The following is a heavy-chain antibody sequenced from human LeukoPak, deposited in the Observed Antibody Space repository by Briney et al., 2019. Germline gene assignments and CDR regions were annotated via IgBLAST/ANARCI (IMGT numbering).Heavy chain of an antibody. CDR1: GYTFTIYY. Sequence: GAPVTVSCTSSGYTFTIYYMHWVRHAPGQGLEWMGIINPSGGSTTYAQKFQGRVSMTRDTSTSTVYMELSSMESDDTALYYCARHSLPGTTPFDYWGQGTLVTVSS. J-gene: IGHJ4*02. V-gene: IGHV1-46*01. CDR3: ARHSLPGTTPFDY. D-gene: IGHD1-1*01. CDR2: INPSGGST.